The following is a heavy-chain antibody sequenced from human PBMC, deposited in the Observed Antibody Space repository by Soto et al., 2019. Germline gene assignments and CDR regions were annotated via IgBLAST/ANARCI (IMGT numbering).Heavy chain of an antibody. D-gene: IGHD6-13*01. V-gene: IGHV1-18*04. Sequence: QVQLVQSGTEMKKPGASVKVSCKASGYTFTRNGITWVRQAPGQGLEWMGWISGYNGNTNYAQKLQGRVTMTTDTSTNTAYMELRSLRSDDAAVYFCARVARYSSSWDFDYWGQGTLVTVSS. CDR3: ARVARYSSSWDFDY. J-gene: IGHJ4*02. CDR1: GYTFTRNG. CDR2: ISGYNGNT.